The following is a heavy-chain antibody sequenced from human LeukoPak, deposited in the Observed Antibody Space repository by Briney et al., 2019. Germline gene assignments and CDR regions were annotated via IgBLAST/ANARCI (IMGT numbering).Heavy chain of an antibody. CDR1: GFTSSSYW. CDR2: IKQDGGEK. CDR3: AREDIVVVPAAMVSYYYYYYMDV. Sequence: GGSLRLSCAASGFTSSSYWMSWVRQAPGKGLEWVANIKQDGGEKYYVDSVKGRFTISRDNAKNSVYLQMNSLRAQDTAVYYCAREDIVVVPAAMVSYYYYYYMDVWGKGTTVTVSS. D-gene: IGHD2-2*01. J-gene: IGHJ6*03. V-gene: IGHV3-7*01.